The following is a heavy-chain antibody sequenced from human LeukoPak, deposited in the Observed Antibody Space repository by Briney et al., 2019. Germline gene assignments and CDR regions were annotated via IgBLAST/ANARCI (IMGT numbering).Heavy chain of an antibody. CDR3: ARVSAYTGYSYALHSTDY. CDR2: ISSSSSYI. D-gene: IGHD5-18*01. V-gene: IGHV3-21*01. CDR1: GFTFSSYS. J-gene: IGHJ4*02. Sequence: GGSLRLSCAASGFTFSSYSMNWVRQAPGKGLDWVSSISSSSSYIYYADSVKGRFTISRDNAKNSLYLQMNSLRAEDTAVYYCARVSAYTGYSYALHSTDYWGQGTLVTVSS.